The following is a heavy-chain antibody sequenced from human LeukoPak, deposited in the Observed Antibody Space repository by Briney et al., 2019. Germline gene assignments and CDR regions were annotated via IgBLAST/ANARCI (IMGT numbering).Heavy chain of an antibody. CDR3: ARDRIAAPRHPYYYGMDV. Sequence: SVKGSCKASGGTFSSYAISWVRQAPGQGLEWMGRIIPIFGIANYAQKFQGRVTITADKSTSTAYMELSRLRSEDTAVYYCARDRIAAPRHPYYYGMDVWGQGTTVTVSS. D-gene: IGHD6-6*01. CDR1: GGTFSSYA. CDR2: IIPIFGIA. J-gene: IGHJ6*02. V-gene: IGHV1-69*04.